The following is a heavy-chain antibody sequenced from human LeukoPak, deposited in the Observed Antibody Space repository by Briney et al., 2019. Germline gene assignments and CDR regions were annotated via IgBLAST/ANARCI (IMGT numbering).Heavy chain of an antibody. CDR1: GFIFDDYA. V-gene: IGHV3-9*01. CDR2: ISWNSNTI. D-gene: IGHD4-17*01. J-gene: IGHJ4*02. Sequence: GGSLRLSCAASGFIFDDYAMHWVRQAPGKGLEWVSGISWNSNTIGYADSVKGRFTISRDNAKNSLYLQMNSLRAEDTAVYYCARDDAVTTSSPFDYWGQGTLVTVSS. CDR3: ARDDAVTTSSPFDY.